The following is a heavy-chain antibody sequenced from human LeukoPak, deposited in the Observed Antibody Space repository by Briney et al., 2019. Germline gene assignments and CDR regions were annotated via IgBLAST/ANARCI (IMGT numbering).Heavy chain of an antibody. Sequence: PGGSLRLSCAASGFTCSNYAMHCGRQAPGKGLEWVAIVSHDGRNQYYAGSVKRRFTISRDGSKNTVYLQMNSLRAGDSALYYCGRDASARVTIDFWGQGTLVTVS. CDR3: GRDASARVTIDF. V-gene: IGHV3-30*04. J-gene: IGHJ4*02. D-gene: IGHD5-24*01. CDR2: VSHDGRNQ. CDR1: GFTCSNYA.